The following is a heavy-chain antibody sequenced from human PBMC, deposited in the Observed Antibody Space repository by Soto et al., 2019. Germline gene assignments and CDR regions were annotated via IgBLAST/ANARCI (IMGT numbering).Heavy chain of an antibody. CDR1: GFTFSSYG. D-gene: IGHD6-13*01. J-gene: IGHJ3*02. Sequence: QVQLVESGGGVVQPGRSLRLSCAASGFTFSSYGMHWVRQAPGKGLEWVAVIWYDGSNKYYADSVKGRFTISRDNSKNTLYLQMNSLRAEDTAVYYCARDDDWGIAAAGHDAFDIRGQGTMVTVSS. CDR3: ARDDDWGIAAAGHDAFDI. V-gene: IGHV3-33*01. CDR2: IWYDGSNK.